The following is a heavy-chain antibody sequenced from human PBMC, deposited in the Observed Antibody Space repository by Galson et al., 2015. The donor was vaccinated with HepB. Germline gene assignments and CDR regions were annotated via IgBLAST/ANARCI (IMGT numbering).Heavy chain of an antibody. CDR2: VNRGNR. D-gene: IGHD3-22*01. J-gene: IGHJ4*02. CDR1: GYTFTTYD. Sequence: SVKVSCKASGYTFTTYDINWVRQATGQGLEWMGWVNRGNRGYAQKFQGRVTMAMTMSTSTGTAYMELSSLRSDDTAVYYCAIHHRPVYSNSNLYYPFCYWGQGTLVTVSS. V-gene: IGHV1-8*01. CDR3: AIHHRPVYSNSNLYYPFCY.